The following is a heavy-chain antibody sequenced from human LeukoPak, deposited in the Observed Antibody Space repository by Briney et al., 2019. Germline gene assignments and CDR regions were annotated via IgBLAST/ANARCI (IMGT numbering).Heavy chain of an antibody. V-gene: IGHV3-33*06. Sequence: GGSLRLSCAASGFTFSSYGMHWVRQAPGKGLEWVAVIWYDGSNKYYADSVKGRFTISRDNSKNTLYLQMNSLRAEDTAVYYCAQDYSLDADYGGMDVWGQGTTVTVSS. D-gene: IGHD4-17*01. CDR1: GFTFSSYG. CDR2: IWYDGSNK. J-gene: IGHJ6*02. CDR3: AQDYSLDADYGGMDV.